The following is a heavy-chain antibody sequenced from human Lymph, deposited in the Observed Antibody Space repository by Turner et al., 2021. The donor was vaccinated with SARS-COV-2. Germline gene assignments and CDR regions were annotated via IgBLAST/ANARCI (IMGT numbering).Heavy chain of an antibody. CDR1: GFTFSSYA. CDR3: ANLYSSSAAGDP. Sequence: EVQMLESGGGLVQPGGSLRLSCAASGFTFSSYAMSWVRQAPGKGLEWVSAISGSGGSTYYADSVKGRFTISRGNSKNTLYLQMNRLRAEDTAVYYCANLYSSSAAGDPWGQGTLVTVSS. J-gene: IGHJ5*02. V-gene: IGHV3-23*01. CDR2: ISGSGGST. D-gene: IGHD6-6*01.